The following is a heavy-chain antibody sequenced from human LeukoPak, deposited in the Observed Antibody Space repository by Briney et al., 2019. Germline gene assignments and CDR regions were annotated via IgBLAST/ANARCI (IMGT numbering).Heavy chain of an antibody. Sequence: SETLSLTCTVSGGSVSSYYWSWIRQPPGKGLEWIGYIYSSESTKYNSSLESRVTMSLDTSKNQFFLKLSSVTAADTAVYYCARFHSGPSGWYVLWYFDLWGRGTLVTVSS. V-gene: IGHV4-4*09. J-gene: IGHJ2*01. CDR2: IYSSEST. D-gene: IGHD6-19*01. CDR3: ARFHSGPSGWYVLWYFDL. CDR1: GGSVSSYY.